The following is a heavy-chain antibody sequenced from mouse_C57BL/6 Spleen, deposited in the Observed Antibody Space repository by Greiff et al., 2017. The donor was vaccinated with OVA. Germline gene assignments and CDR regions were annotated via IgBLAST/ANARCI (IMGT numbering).Heavy chain of an antibody. D-gene: IGHD4-1*01. CDR1: GEACSSYV. CDR2: ISTGDCDT. CDR3: ARWGWDRFAY. J-gene: IGHJ3*01. Sequence: QVQLKQSGAELVKPGASVKISGQASGEACSSYVMNWVKQRPGPRVEWIGQISTGDCDTNYNGKFKGKATLTADKSSSTAYMQLSSLTSEDSAVYFCARWGWDRFAYWGQGTLVTVSA. V-gene: IGHV1-80*01.